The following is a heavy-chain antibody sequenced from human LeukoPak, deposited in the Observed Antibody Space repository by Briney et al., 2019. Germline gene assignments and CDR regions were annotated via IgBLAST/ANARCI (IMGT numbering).Heavy chain of an antibody. J-gene: IGHJ6*02. CDR1: GYTFTGYY. V-gene: IGHV1-2*02. D-gene: IGHD6-13*01. CDR3: GRLNQRGSSSVGGMDV. Sequence: GASVTVSCTASGYTFTGYYMHWVRQAPGQGLEWMGWINPNSGGTNYAQKFQGRVTITADKSTSTAYMELSSLRSEDTDVYYCGRLNQRGSSSVGGMDVWGQGTTVTVSS. CDR2: INPNSGGT.